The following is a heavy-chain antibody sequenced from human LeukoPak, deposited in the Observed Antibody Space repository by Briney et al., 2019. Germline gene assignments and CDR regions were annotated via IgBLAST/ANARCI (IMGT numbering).Heavy chain of an antibody. CDR3: ARHTPRYNYYDAYFDY. J-gene: IGHJ4*02. D-gene: IGHD3-22*01. V-gene: IGHV4-39*01. CDR1: GGSISSSSYY. Sequence: PSETLSLTCTVSGGSISSSSYYWGWIRQPPGKGLEWIGSIYYSGCTYYNPSLKSRVTISVDTSKNQFSLKLSSVTAADTAVYYCARHTPRYNYYDAYFDYWGQGTLVTVSS. CDR2: IYYSGCT.